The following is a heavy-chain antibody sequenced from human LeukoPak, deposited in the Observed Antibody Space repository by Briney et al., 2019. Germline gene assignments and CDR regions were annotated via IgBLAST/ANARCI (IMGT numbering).Heavy chain of an antibody. Sequence: SQTLSLTCAISGDSVSSNSAAWNWIRQSPSRGLEWLGRTYYRSRWYNDYPLSVKSRISIKPDTSKNQFSLKLSSVTAADTAVYYCARVIIAAAGTFSWFDPWGQGTLVTVSS. CDR2: TYYRSRWYN. CDR1: GDSVSSNSAA. D-gene: IGHD6-13*01. J-gene: IGHJ5*02. V-gene: IGHV6-1*01. CDR3: ARVIIAAAGTFSWFDP.